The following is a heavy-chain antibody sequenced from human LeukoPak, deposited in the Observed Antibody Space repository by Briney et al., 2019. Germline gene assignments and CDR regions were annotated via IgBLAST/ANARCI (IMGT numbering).Heavy chain of an antibody. V-gene: IGHV4-59*08. J-gene: IGHJ4*02. D-gene: IGHD6-13*01. CDR3: AKRGSNTWSDFDY. CDR1: GGSISTYY. CDR2: IYYSGIT. Sequence: SETLSLTCTVSGGSISTYYWSWIRQPPGKGLEWIGYIYYSGITNYNPSLKSRATISVDTSKNQFSLKLNSVTAADTAVYYCAKRGSNTWSDFDYWGQGTLVAVSS.